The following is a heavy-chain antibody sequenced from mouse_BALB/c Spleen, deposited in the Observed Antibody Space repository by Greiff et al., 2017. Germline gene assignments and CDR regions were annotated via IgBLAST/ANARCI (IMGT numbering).Heavy chain of an antibody. CDR3: ASGYYGSSYGFAY. Sequence: VQLQQSGAELVKPGASVKLSCKASGYTFTSYWMHWVKQRPGQGLEWIGEIDPSDSYTNYNQKFKGKATLTVDKSSSTAYMQLSSLTSEDSAVYYCASGYYGSSYGFAYWGQGTLVTVSA. CDR1: GYTFTSYW. CDR2: IDPSDSYT. V-gene: IGHV1-69*02. J-gene: IGHJ3*01. D-gene: IGHD1-1*01.